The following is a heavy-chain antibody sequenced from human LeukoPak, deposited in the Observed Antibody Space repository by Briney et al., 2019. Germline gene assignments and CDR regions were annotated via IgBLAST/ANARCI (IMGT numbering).Heavy chain of an antibody. CDR3: AKEGTYSSSHY. CDR1: GFTFDDYA. V-gene: IGHV3-23*01. J-gene: IGHJ4*02. D-gene: IGHD6-6*01. Sequence: GGSLRLSCAASGFTFDDYAMHWVRQAPGKGLEWVSGISGSGGRTYYADSVKGRFTISKDNSKNTLYLQMNGLRAEDTAVYYCAKEGTYSSSHYWGQGTLVTVSS. CDR2: ISGSGGRT.